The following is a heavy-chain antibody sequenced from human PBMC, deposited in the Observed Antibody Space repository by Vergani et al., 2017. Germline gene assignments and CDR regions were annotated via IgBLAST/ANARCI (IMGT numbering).Heavy chain of an antibody. CDR1: GFTFSSYG. J-gene: IGHJ3*02. CDR2: ISYDGSNK. V-gene: IGHV3-30*18. D-gene: IGHD2-2*01. Sequence: VQLLESGGDLVQPGGSLRLSCAASGFTFSSYGMHWVRQAPGKGLEWVAVISYDGSNKYYADSVKGRFTISRDNSKNTLYLQMNSLRAEDTAVYYCAKIATPEYCSSTSCCAFDIWGQGTMVTVSS. CDR3: AKIATPEYCSSTSCCAFDI.